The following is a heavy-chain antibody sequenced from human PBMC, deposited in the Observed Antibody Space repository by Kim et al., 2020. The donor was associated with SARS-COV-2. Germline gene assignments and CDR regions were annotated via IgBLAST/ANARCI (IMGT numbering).Heavy chain of an antibody. V-gene: IGHV3-7*01. J-gene: IGHJ6*01. CDR1: GFTFDAYA. Sequence: GGSLRLSCVASGFTFDAYAMSWVRQAPGKGLEWVSILNGGGSEKFYADSVEGRFTISRDNCRATLDLQMNGLRLEDTAVYYCAKHSAQYFDV. D-gene: IGHD3-9*01. CDR2: LNGGGSEK. CDR3: AKHSAQYFDV.